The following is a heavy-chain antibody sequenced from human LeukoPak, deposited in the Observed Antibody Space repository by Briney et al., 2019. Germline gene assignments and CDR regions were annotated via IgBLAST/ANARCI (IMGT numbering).Heavy chain of an antibody. CDR2: IRYDGGQT. Sequence: ESLRLSCAASGFSFNSEWMVWVRQAPGKGLEWVATIRYDGGQTMYLDSVRGRFTVSGDNARSSLYLQMNSLRVEETAVYYCARYNDIAVGDSFDVWGQGTKVTVSS. CDR1: GFSFNSEW. D-gene: IGHD2-15*01. CDR3: ARYNDIAVGDSFDV. V-gene: IGHV3-7*01. J-gene: IGHJ3*01.